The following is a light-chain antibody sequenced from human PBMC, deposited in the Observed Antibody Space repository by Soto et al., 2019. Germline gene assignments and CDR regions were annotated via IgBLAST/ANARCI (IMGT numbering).Light chain of an antibody. CDR1: QSISSW. V-gene: IGKV1-5*01. J-gene: IGKJ1*01. CDR3: QQYENYWT. Sequence: DIQMTHSPSTLSATAVDRVTITCRASQSISSWLAWYQHKPGKAPKLLIYDASNLDSGVPSRFSGSGSGTEFSLTISNLQPDDCATYYCQQYENYWTFGQGTKVDIK. CDR2: DAS.